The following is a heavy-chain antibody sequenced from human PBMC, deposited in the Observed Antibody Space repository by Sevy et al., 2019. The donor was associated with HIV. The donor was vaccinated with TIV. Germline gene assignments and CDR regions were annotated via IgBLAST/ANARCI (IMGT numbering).Heavy chain of an antibody. CDR2: ISFDEKYK. J-gene: IGHJ3*01. CDR3: AKVLGFGSGYYYAFDF. CDR1: GFTFTSYG. V-gene: IGHV3-30*02. Sequence: GGSLRLSCAASGFTFTSYGIHWVRQAPGKGLECVAKISFDEKYKYYAESVKGRLTTSRDISKNTVCLEMNSLRPDDTGVYYCAKVLGFGSGYYYAFDFWGQGTMVTVSS. D-gene: IGHD5-12*01.